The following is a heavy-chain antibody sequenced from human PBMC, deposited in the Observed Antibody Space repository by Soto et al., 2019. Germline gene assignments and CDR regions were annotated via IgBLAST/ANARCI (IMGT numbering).Heavy chain of an antibody. D-gene: IGHD1-1*01. J-gene: IGHJ3*02. CDR2: IYYSGST. CDR3: ARIPTDTTKDAADI. Sequence: QLQLQESGPGLVKPSETLSLSCGVSGDSISNSRFYWGWIRQPPGKGLEWIGSIYYSGSTYYNPSLKSRVTISIDTSKNQFSLKLSSVTAADTAVYYCARIPTDTTKDAADIWGHGTLVTVSS. V-gene: IGHV4-39*01. CDR1: GDSISNSRFY.